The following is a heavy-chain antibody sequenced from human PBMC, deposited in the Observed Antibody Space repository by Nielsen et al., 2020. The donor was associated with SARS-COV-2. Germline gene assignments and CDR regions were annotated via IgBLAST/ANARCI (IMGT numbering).Heavy chain of an antibody. CDR3: ARGRIEDAFDI. J-gene: IGHJ3*02. CDR2: IYYSGST. D-gene: IGHD1-26*01. V-gene: IGHV4-59*01. Sequence: SETLSLTCAVYGDSISSYYWSWIRQPPGKGLEWIGYIYYSGSTNYNPSLKSRVTISVDTSKNQFSLKLSSVTAADTAVYYCARGRIEDAFDIWGQGTMVTVSS. CDR1: GDSISSYY.